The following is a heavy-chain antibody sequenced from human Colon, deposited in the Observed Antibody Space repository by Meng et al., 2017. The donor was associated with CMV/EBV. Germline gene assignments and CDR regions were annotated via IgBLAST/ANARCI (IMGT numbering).Heavy chain of an antibody. CDR1: GFTFDRCA. CDR2: IRFDGTSQ. CDR3: ARGSNTYYGMDV. Sequence: GGSLRLSCAASGFTFDRCAMHWVRQAPGKGLEWVTFIRFDGTSQEYADSVRGRFTISRDNSKNTLYLQMNSLRVEDTAVYYCARGSNTYYGMDVWGQGTTVTVSS. J-gene: IGHJ6*02. V-gene: IGHV3-30*02. D-gene: IGHD6-13*01.